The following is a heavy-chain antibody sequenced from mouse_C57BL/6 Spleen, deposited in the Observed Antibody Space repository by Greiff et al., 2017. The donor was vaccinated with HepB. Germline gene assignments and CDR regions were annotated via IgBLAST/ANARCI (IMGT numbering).Heavy chain of an antibody. J-gene: IGHJ4*01. CDR3: TRGGLRQGAYDAMDY. D-gene: IGHD2-2*01. CDR2: MDPETGGT. CDR1: GYTFNDYE. Sequence: VKLQESGAELVRPGASVTLSCKASGYTFNDYEMHWVKQTPVHGLEWIGAMDPETGGTAYNQKFKGKAILTADKSSSTAYMELRSLTSEDSAVYYCTRGGLRQGAYDAMDYWGQGTSVTVSS. V-gene: IGHV1-15*01.